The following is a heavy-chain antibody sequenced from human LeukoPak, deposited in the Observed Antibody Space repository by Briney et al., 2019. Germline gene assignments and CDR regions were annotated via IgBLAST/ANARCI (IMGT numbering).Heavy chain of an antibody. CDR2: ISYDGSNK. D-gene: IGHD1-20*01. V-gene: IGHV3-30-3*01. CDR3: PRYSWNPAPFDY. CDR1: GFTFSSYA. Sequence: GGSLRLSCAASGFTFSSYAMHWVRQAPGKGLEWVAVISYDGSNKYYADSVKGRFTISRDNSKNTLYLQMNSLRAEDTAVYYCPRYSWNPAPFDYWGQGTLVTVSS. J-gene: IGHJ4*02.